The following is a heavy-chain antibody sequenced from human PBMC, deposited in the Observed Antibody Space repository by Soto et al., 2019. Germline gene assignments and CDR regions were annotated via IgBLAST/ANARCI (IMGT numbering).Heavy chain of an antibody. CDR3: ARTDYGGLYYYYMDV. D-gene: IGHD4-17*01. J-gene: IGHJ6*03. CDR1: GFTFSDYY. V-gene: IGHV3-11*01. Sequence: GGSLRLSCAASGFTFSDYYMSWIRQAPGKGLVWVSYISSSGSTIYYADSVKGRFTISRDNAKNSLYLQMNSLRAEDTAVYYCARTDYGGLYYYYMDVWGKGTTVTVSS. CDR2: ISSSGSTI.